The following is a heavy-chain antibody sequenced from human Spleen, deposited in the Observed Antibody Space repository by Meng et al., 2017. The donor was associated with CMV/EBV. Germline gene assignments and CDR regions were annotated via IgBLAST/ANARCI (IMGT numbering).Heavy chain of an antibody. D-gene: IGHD3-16*01. CDR3: AREHSNAYLEDYYGMDV. CDR2: IKQDGSEK. J-gene: IGHJ6*02. Sequence: GESLKISCAASGFTFSSYWMSWVRQAPGKGLEWVANIKQDGSEKYYVDSVKGRFTISRDNAKNSLFLQMNSLRVEDMAVYYCAREHSNAYLEDYYGMDVWGQGTTVTVSS. CDR1: GFTFSSYW. V-gene: IGHV3-7*01.